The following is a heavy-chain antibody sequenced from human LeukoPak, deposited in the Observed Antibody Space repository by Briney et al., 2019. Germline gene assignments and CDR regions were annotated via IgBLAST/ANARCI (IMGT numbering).Heavy chain of an antibody. Sequence: GGSLRLSCAASGFTFSNAWMSWVRQAPGKGLEWVGRIKSKTDGGTTDYAAPVKGRFTISRDDSKNTLYLQMNSLKTEDTAVYYCTTDNYYYYYRDVWGKGTTVTVSS. V-gene: IGHV3-15*01. J-gene: IGHJ6*03. CDR2: IKSKTDGGTT. CDR1: GFTFSNAW. CDR3: TTDNYYYYYRDV.